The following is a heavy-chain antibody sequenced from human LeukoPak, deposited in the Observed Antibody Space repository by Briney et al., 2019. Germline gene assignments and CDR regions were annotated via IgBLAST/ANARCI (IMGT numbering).Heavy chain of an antibody. D-gene: IGHD4-17*01. V-gene: IGHV1-69*01. J-gene: IGHJ6*02. CDR3: ARVEYDTVTETDVYYYGMDV. CDR2: IIPIFGTV. Sequence: GSSVKVSCEASGGTFSSYAISWVRQAPGQGLEWMGGIIPIFGTVKSAQKFQGRVTITADESTSTAYMELSSLRFEDTAVYYCARVEYDTVTETDVYYYGMDVWGQGTTVTVSS. CDR1: GGTFSSYA.